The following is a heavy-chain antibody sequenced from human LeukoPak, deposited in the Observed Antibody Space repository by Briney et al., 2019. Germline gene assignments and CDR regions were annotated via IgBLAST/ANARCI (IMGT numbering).Heavy chain of an antibody. V-gene: IGHV3-13*01. CDR1: GFTFSTYD. CDR3: AREDSTRSGVRELDY. D-gene: IGHD3-10*01. Sequence: PGGSPRLSCAASGFTFSTYDFHWVRQVTGKGLQWVSAIGAGFDTYYQDSVRGRFTISRENAKNSLYLQMNSLTVGDTAVYYCAREDSTRSGVRELDYWGQGILVTVSS. CDR2: IGAGFDT. J-gene: IGHJ4*02.